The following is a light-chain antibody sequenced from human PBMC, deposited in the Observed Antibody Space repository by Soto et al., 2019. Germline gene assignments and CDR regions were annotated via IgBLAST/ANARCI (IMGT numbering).Light chain of an antibody. J-gene: IGKJ4*01. CDR1: QSIGKW. CDR3: QQTDSTPLT. V-gene: IGKV1-5*01. Sequence: DIPMTQSPSILSASVGDGVTITCRASQSIGKWLAWYQQKPGKAPKVLIYDASTLETGVPSRFSGSGSGTEFTLIISSLQPEDSATYYCQQTDSTPLTFGGGTKVDIK. CDR2: DAS.